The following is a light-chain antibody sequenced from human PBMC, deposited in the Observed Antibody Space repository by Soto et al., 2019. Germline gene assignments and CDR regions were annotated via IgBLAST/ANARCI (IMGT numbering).Light chain of an antibody. CDR3: QQYNSYPWT. J-gene: IGKJ1*01. CDR1: QGISSY. Sequence: AIRMTQSPSSLSASTGDRVTITCRASQGISSYLAWYRQKPGKAPKLLIYAASTLQSGVPSRFSGSGSGTDFTLTISCLQSEDFATYYRQQYNSYPWTFGQGTKVDIK. CDR2: AAS. V-gene: IGKV1-8*01.